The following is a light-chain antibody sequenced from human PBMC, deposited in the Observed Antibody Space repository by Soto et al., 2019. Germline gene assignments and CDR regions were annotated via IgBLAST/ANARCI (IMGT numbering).Light chain of an antibody. Sequence: DIVMTQSPASLAVSLGERATINCKSSQSFLYSSNNKNYLAWYQQKPGQPPKLLIYWASTRESGVPDRFSGSGSGTDFTLTISSLQAEDVAVYYCQQYYSTPWTFGQGTKVDIK. CDR1: QSFLYSSNNKNY. CDR3: QQYYSTPWT. J-gene: IGKJ1*01. CDR2: WAS. V-gene: IGKV4-1*01.